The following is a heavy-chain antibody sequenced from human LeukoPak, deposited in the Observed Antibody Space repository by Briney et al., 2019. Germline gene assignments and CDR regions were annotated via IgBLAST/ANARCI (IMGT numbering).Heavy chain of an antibody. D-gene: IGHD1-26*01. V-gene: IGHV3-7*01. Sequence: PGGSLRLSCAASELTLSNYCMTWVRRGPGKGLEWVATIKRDGAETYYVDSVRGRFTISRDNAENSMYLRMNSLRDEDTAVYYCTRGGRNTSYYWYYWGQGTLVTVSS. CDR3: TRGGRNTSYYWYY. J-gene: IGHJ4*02. CDR1: ELTLSNYC. CDR2: IKRDGAET.